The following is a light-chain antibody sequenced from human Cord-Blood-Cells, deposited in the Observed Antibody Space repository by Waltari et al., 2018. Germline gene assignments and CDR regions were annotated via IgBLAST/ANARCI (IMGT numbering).Light chain of an antibody. CDR3: SSYTSGSVFGV. Sequence: QPALTQPASVSGSPGQSITISCTGTSSDVGGYYYVSWYQQHPGKAPKLMIFDVSKRPSGGSSTLSGARPCNRAARTICALQPGEEADDYCSSYTSGSVFGVFGGGTQLTVL. V-gene: IGLV2-14*01. CDR2: DVS. J-gene: IGLJ3*02. CDR1: SSDVGGYYY.